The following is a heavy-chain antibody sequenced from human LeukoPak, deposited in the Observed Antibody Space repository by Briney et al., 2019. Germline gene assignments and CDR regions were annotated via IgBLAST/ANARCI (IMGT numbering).Heavy chain of an antibody. CDR2: ISGSGGST. J-gene: IGHJ4*02. Sequence: GGSLRLSCAASGFTFSSYAMTWVRQAPGKGLEWVSAISGSGGSTYYADSVKGRFSISRDNSKKTLYLQMNSLRAEDTAVYYCAKGQPQWLVPVDYWGQGTLVTVSS. V-gene: IGHV3-23*01. CDR1: GFTFSSYA. D-gene: IGHD6-19*01. CDR3: AKGQPQWLVPVDY.